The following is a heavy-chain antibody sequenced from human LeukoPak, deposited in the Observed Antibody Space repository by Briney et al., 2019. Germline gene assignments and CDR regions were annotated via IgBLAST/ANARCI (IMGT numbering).Heavy chain of an antibody. CDR2: IYYTGNT. CDR1: GDSITGHY. CDR3: VRSEMATISCFDY. Sequence: PSETLSLTCSVSGDSITGHYWGWIRQPPGKGLEWIGNIYYTGNTYYNSSLKSRVTISLDTSKNQFSLKLSSVTAADTAVYYCVRSEMATISCFDYWGQGTLVTVSS. D-gene: IGHD5-24*01. V-gene: IGHV4-59*04. J-gene: IGHJ4*02.